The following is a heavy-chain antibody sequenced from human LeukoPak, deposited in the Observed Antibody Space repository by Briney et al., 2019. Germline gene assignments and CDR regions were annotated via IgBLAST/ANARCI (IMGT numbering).Heavy chain of an antibody. J-gene: IGHJ3*02. CDR2: ISGSGGST. Sequence: HSGGSLRLSCAASGFTFSSYAMSWVRQAPGKGLEWVSAISGSGGSTYYADSVRGRFTISRDNSKNTLYLQMNSLRAEDTAVYYCARVDSIAAADSTRSPAFDIWGQGTMVTVSS. CDR1: GFTFSSYA. D-gene: IGHD6-13*01. CDR3: ARVDSIAAADSTRSPAFDI. V-gene: IGHV3-23*01.